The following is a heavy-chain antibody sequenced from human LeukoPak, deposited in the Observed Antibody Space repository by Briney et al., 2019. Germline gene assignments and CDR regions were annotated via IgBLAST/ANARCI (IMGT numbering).Heavy chain of an antibody. D-gene: IGHD6-19*01. Sequence: GRSLKLSCAASGFTFSGSVMHWVSQASGKGLEWVGRITSKPNSYATVYAASVKGRFTISSDESKNTAYLQMNSLKTEDTAVYYCTSGSGWYSPDYWGQGTLVTVSS. J-gene: IGHJ4*02. V-gene: IGHV3-73*01. CDR2: ITSKPNSYAT. CDR1: GFTFSGSV. CDR3: TSGSGWYSPDY.